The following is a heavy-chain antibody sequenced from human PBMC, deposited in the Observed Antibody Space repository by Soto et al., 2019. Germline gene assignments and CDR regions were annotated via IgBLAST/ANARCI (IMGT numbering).Heavy chain of an antibody. Sequence: SETLSLTCTVSGGSISSYYWSWIRQPPGKGLGWIGDIYYSGSTNYNPSLKSRVTISVDTSKNQFSLKLSSVTAADTAMYYCARLLGHSYDILTDSALGDYYYMDVWGKGTTVTVSS. CDR1: GGSISSYY. CDR2: IYYSGST. D-gene: IGHD3-9*01. J-gene: IGHJ6*03. V-gene: IGHV4-59*08. CDR3: ARLLGHSYDILTDSALGDYYYMDV.